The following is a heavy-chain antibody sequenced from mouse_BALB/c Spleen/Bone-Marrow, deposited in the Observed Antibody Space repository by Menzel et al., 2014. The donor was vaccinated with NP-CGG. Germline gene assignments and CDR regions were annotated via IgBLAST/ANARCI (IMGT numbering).Heavy chain of an antibody. Sequence: EVMLVESGGGLVQPGGSLKVSCAASGFTFNNYGMSWVRQTPDKRLELVATINRNGGSSYYPDSVKGRFTISRDNAKNTLYLQMSSLKSEDTAIYYCSRGNYGNYVDYFDYWGQGTTLTVSS. V-gene: IGHV5-6-3*01. CDR3: SRGNYGNYVDYFDY. D-gene: IGHD2-1*01. J-gene: IGHJ2*01. CDR2: INRNGGSS. CDR1: GFTFNNYG.